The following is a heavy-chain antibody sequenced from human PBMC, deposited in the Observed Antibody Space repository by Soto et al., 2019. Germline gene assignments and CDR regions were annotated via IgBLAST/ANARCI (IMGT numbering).Heavy chain of an antibody. CDR1: DFTFSNYY. D-gene: IGHD4-17*01. CDR2: IDSSSNAI. CDR3: ATVKYGLTAPGAFDI. V-gene: IGHV3-11*01. Sequence: QVQLVESGGGLVKPGGSLRLSCEASDFTFSNYYMSWIRQAPGKRLEWVSYIDSSSNAIYYADSVKGRCTISRDNAKKSLFLQLNSLRAEDTAVYYCATVKYGLTAPGAFDIWGHGTMVTVSS. J-gene: IGHJ3*02.